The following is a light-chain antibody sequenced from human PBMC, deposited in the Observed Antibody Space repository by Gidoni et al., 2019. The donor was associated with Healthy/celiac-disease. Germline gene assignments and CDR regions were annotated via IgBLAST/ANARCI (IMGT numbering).Light chain of an antibody. CDR1: QSISSY. Sequence: DIQMTQSPSSLSASVGDRVTITCRASQSISSYLYWYQQKPGKAPKLLIYAASSLQSGVPSRFSGSGSGTDFTLTISSLQPEDFANYYCQQSYSTPRTFGQGTKVEIK. J-gene: IGKJ1*01. CDR3: QQSYSTPRT. V-gene: IGKV1-39*01. CDR2: AAS.